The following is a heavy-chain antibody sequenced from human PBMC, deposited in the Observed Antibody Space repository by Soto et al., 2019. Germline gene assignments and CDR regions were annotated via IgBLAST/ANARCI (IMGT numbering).Heavy chain of an antibody. CDR2: IYDSGST. CDR1: GGSISRTGYF. Sequence: PSANLSLTCPVSGGSISRTGYFWSWIRQHPGKGLEWIGYIYDSGSTYYNPSLKSRVSLSVDTSKNQFSLNLTSVTAADTAMYYCARSSRSYFDYWGQGTLVTVSS. J-gene: IGHJ4*02. CDR3: ARSSRSYFDY. V-gene: IGHV4-31*03.